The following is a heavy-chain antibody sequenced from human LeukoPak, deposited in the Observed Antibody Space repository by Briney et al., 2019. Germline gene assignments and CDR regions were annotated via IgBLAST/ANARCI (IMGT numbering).Heavy chain of an antibody. Sequence: PGGSLSLSCAASGFTVSSYWMHWVRQVPGKGLVWVSRMNGEGSVTSYADFVKGRFTISRDIAENTLYLQMNTLTAEDTAVYYCARDFGGNSDFWGQGTLVTVSS. CDR3: ARDFGGNSDF. CDR1: GFTVSSYW. D-gene: IGHD4-23*01. J-gene: IGHJ4*02. CDR2: MNGEGSVT. V-gene: IGHV3-74*01.